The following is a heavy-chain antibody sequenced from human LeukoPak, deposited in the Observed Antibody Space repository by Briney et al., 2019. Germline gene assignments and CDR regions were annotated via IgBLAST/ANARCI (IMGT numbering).Heavy chain of an antibody. V-gene: IGHV4-34*01. D-gene: IGHD1-26*01. CDR2: INHSGST. Sequence: SETLSLTCAVYGGSFSGYYWSWIRQPPGKGLEWIGEINHSGSTNYNPSLKSRVTISVDTSKNQFSLKLSSVTAADTAVYYCAIDPVGATYFGFDYWGQGTLVTVSS. CDR1: GGSFSGYY. J-gene: IGHJ4*02. CDR3: AIDPVGATYFGFDY.